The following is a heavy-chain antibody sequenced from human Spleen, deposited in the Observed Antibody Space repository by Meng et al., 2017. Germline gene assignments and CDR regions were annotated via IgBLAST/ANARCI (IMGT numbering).Heavy chain of an antibody. CDR2: ISWDGGST. D-gene: IGHD3-22*01. J-gene: IGHJ5*02. V-gene: IGHV3-43*01. CDR1: GFTFDDYT. CDR3: AGKYYYDSSSRFDP. Sequence: GESLKISCAASGFTFDDYTMHWVRQAPGKGLEWVSLISWDGGSTYYADSVKGRFTISRDNSKNSLYLQMNSLRTEDTALYYCAGKYYYDSSSRFDPWGQGTLVTVSS.